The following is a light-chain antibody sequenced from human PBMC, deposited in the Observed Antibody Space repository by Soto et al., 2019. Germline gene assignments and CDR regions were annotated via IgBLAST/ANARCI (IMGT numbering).Light chain of an antibody. V-gene: IGLV7-43*01. CDR1: TGAVTSGDY. J-gene: IGLJ1*01. Sequence: QTVLTQEPSLTVSPGGTVTLTCASSTGAVTSGDYPNWFQQKPGQAPRTLIYSTNNKHSWTPARFSGSLLEGKAALTLSGVQPEEEAEYYCLLYSDGGYVFGSGTKVTVL. CDR3: LLYSDGGYV. CDR2: STN.